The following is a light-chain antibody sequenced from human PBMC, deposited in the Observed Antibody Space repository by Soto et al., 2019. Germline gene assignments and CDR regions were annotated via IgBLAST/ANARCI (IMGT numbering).Light chain of an antibody. Sequence: DIQMTQSPSTLSASVGDRVTMTCRASQSISSWLAWYQQKPGKAPKLLIYDASSLESGVTSRFSGSGSGTEFTPTISSLQTDDVATDYCQPDNSYSWTFGQGTKVELK. CDR1: QSISSW. CDR2: DAS. V-gene: IGKV1-5*01. CDR3: QPDNSYSWT. J-gene: IGKJ1*01.